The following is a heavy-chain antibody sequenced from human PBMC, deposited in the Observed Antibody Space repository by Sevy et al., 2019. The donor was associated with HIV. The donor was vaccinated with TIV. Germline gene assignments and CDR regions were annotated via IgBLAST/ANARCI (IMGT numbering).Heavy chain of an antibody. Sequence: GGSLRLSCAASGFTFSSYAMHWVRQAPGKGLEWVAVISYDGSNKYYADSVKGRFTISRDNSKNTLYLEMNSLRTEDTAVYYWSRDQGAVVIVAATLFEYWGQGTLVTVSS. CDR3: SRDQGAVVIVAATLFEY. CDR1: GFTFSSYA. D-gene: IGHD2-15*01. CDR2: ISYDGSNK. V-gene: IGHV3-30*04. J-gene: IGHJ4*02.